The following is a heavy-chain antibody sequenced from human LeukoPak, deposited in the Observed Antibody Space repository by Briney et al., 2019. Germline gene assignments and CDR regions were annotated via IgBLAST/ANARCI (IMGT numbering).Heavy chain of an antibody. CDR2: IYSGGST. V-gene: IGHV3-53*01. Sequence: GGSLRLSCAASGFTVSSNYMSWVRQAPGKGLEWVSVIYSGGSTYYADSVKGRFTISRDNSKNTLYLQMNSLRAEDTAVYYCAREGSSGYDYYFDYWGQGALVTVSS. CDR3: AREGSSGYDYYFDY. J-gene: IGHJ4*02. CDR1: GFTVSSNY. D-gene: IGHD5-12*01.